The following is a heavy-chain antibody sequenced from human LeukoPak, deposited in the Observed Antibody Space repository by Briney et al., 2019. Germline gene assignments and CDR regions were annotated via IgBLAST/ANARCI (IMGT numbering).Heavy chain of an antibody. J-gene: IGHJ4*02. CDR1: GYSFNNYW. Sequence: GESLKISCKVSGYSFNNYWIGWVRQMPGKGLEWMGIIYPDDSDTRYSPSFQGQVTISADKSISTAYLQWSSLKASDTAMYYCAKGDYGDYVGFDYWGQGTLVTVSS. CDR3: AKGDYGDYVGFDY. CDR2: IYPDDSDT. D-gene: IGHD4-17*01. V-gene: IGHV5-51*01.